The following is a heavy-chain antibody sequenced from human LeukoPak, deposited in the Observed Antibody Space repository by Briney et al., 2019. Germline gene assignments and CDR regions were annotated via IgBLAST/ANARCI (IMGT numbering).Heavy chain of an antibody. CDR3: AKDLGAGGYFDY. CDR2: IRYDGSIK. CDR1: GFTFSIYG. J-gene: IGHJ4*02. D-gene: IGHD3-10*01. Sequence: GGSLRLSCAASGFTFSIYGMHWVRQAPGKGLEWVAFIRYDGSIKYYADSVKGRFTISRENSKNTLYLQMNSLRAEDTAVYCCAKDLGAGGYFDYWGQGILVTVSS. V-gene: IGHV3-30*02.